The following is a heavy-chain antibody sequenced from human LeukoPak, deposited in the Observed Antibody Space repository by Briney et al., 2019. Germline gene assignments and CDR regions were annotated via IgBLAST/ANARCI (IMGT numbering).Heavy chain of an antibody. CDR3: ARARWGCSSTSCPGGYFQH. Sequence: PSETLSLTCAVSDSSISSDFHWGWIRQPPGKGLEWIGSIYHSGTTYYNPSFKSRVTISVDTSKNQFSLKLTSVTAADTAVYYCARARWGCSSTSCPGGYFQHWGQGTLVTVSS. CDR1: DSSISSDFH. V-gene: IGHV4-38-2*01. D-gene: IGHD2-2*01. CDR2: IYHSGTT. J-gene: IGHJ1*01.